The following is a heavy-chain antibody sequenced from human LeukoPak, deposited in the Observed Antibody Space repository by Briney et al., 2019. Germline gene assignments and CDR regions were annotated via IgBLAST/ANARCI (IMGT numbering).Heavy chain of an antibody. CDR2: ISSSSSYI. CDR3: ARLNRYCSGGSCYSGMDYYYYTDV. Sequence: GGSLRLSCAASGFTFSSYSMNWVRQAPGKGLEWVSSISSSSSYIYYADSVKGRFTISRDNAKNSLYLQMNSLRAEDTAVYYCARLNRYCSGGSCYSGMDYYYYTDVWGKGTTVTISS. CDR1: GFTFSSYS. J-gene: IGHJ6*03. V-gene: IGHV3-21*01. D-gene: IGHD2-15*01.